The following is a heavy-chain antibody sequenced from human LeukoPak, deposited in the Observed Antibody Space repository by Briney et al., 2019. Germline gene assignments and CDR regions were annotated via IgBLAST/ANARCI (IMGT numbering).Heavy chain of an antibody. CDR1: GFTFSTYA. CDR2: ISGGGGST. D-gene: IGHD6-19*01. CDR3: AKSHQWLAFYYFDY. Sequence: GGSLRLSCAASGFTFSTYAMSWVRQAPGKGLEWVSAISGGGGSTYYADSVKGRFTISRDNSKNTLYLQMDSLRAEDTAVYYCAKSHQWLAFYYFDYWGQGTLVTVSS. V-gene: IGHV3-23*01. J-gene: IGHJ4*02.